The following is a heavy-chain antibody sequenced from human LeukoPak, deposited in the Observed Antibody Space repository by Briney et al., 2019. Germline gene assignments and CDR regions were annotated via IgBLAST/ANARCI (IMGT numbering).Heavy chain of an antibody. CDR2: IWYDGSNK. Sequence: GGSLRLSCAASGFTFSSYGMHWVRQAPGKGLEWVAVIWYDGSNKYYADSVKGRFTISRDNSRDTLYLQMNSLRGDDTAVYYCAKDVGKWESLHFFDYWGQGTLVTVSS. CDR1: GFTFSSYG. V-gene: IGHV3-33*03. CDR3: AKDVGKWESLHFFDY. D-gene: IGHD1-26*01. J-gene: IGHJ4*02.